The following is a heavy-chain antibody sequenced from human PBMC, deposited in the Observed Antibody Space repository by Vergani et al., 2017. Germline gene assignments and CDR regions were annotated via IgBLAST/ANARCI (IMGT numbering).Heavy chain of an antibody. D-gene: IGHD3-10*01. J-gene: IGHJ6*02. CDR3: ARDRYYLGSGSYPYFYDSGLDV. CDR2: IWYDGKNE. CDR1: GFSFKSYA. V-gene: IGHV3-33*01. Sequence: QVHLVESGGGVVQPGRSLRLSCEASGFSFKSYAMHWVRQAPGKGLEWVAVIWYDGKNEDYVDSVKGRFTISRDNYKSTVYLQMNSLRVEDTAVYYCARDRYYLGSGSYPYFYDSGLDVWGQGTAVTVSS.